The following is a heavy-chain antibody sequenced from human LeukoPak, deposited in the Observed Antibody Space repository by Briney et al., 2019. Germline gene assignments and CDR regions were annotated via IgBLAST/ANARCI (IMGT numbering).Heavy chain of an antibody. CDR1: GFTFSSYW. D-gene: IGHD4-23*01. V-gene: IGHV3-74*01. Sequence: GGSLRLSCAASGFTFSSYWMHWVRQAPGKGLVGVSRINSDGSGTIYADSVRGRFTISRDNAKNTLYLQVNSLRAEDTAVYYCARTEGTVAYDSWGQGTLVTVSS. J-gene: IGHJ5*01. CDR3: ARTEGTVAYDS. CDR2: INSDGSGT.